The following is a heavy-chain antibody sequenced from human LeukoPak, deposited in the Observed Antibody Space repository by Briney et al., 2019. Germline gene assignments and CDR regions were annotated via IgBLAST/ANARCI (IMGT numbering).Heavy chain of an antibody. V-gene: IGHV4-59*01. D-gene: IGHD5-18*01. Sequence: SETLSLTCTVSGGSISSYYWSWIRQPPGKGLEWIGYIYNSGTTNYNPSLKSRVTISVDTSKNQFSLKLNSVTAADTAVYYCAGGYSHPDHWGQGTLVTVSS. CDR2: IYNSGTT. CDR1: GGSISSYY. J-gene: IGHJ4*02. CDR3: AGGYSHPDH.